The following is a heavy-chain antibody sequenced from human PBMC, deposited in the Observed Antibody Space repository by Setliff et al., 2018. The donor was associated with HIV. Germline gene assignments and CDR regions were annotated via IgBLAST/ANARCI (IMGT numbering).Heavy chain of an antibody. CDR2: ILPIFGAT. CDR1: GDNFNNVA. Sequence: PRASVKVSCKASGDNFNNVAFNWVRQAPGQGLEWMGGILPIFGATDYAQKFQGRLTLTAVQSENSVYMELSSLRSDDTAVYYCTNRGGSGTNVGNWFDPWGQGTLVTVSS. V-gene: IGHV1-69*13. CDR3: TNRGGSGTNVGNWFDP. J-gene: IGHJ5*02. D-gene: IGHD3-10*01.